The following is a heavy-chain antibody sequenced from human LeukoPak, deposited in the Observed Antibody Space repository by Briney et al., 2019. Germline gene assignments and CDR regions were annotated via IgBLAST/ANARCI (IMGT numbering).Heavy chain of an antibody. CDR1: GFTFSSYA. CDR2: ISGSGGST. D-gene: IGHD6-19*01. J-gene: IGHJ4*02. CDR3: AKRRNLISVAGSFDY. V-gene: IGHV3-23*01. Sequence: GGSLGLSCAASGFTFSSYAMSWVRQAPGKGLEWVSAISGSGGSTYYADSVKGRFTISRDNSKNTLYLQMNSLRAEDTAVYYCAKRRNLISVAGSFDYWGQGTLVTVSS.